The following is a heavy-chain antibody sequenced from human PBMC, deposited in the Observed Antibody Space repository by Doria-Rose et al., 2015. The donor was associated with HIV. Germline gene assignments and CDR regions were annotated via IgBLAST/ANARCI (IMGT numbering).Heavy chain of an antibody. D-gene: IGHD6-19*01. CDR1: GYSFTSYD. V-gene: IGHV1-18*01. CDR2: IRLYKGNR. CDR3: ARDLIAVAASLLEN. J-gene: IGHJ4*02. Sequence: QVQLVQSGAEVLQPGASVKVSCKTSGYSFTSYDISWVRQAPGQGLEWLGFIRLYKGNRVYAQKFQGSITMSTDTSTTTAYMELRSRGLDDTAVYYCARDLIAVAASLLENWGQGTLVTVSS.